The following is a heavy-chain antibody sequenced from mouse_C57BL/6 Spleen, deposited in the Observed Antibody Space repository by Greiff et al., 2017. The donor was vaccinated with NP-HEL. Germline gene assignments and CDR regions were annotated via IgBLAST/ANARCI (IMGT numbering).Heavy chain of an antibody. Sequence: QVQLQQPGAELVKPGASVKLSCKASGYTFTSYWMHWVKQRPGQGLEWIGMIHPNSGSTNYNEKFKSKATLTVDKSSSTAYMQLSSLTSEDSAVYYCARPDSNYGGAMDYWGQGTSVTVSS. V-gene: IGHV1-64*01. CDR2: IHPNSGST. CDR3: ARPDSNYGGAMDY. CDR1: GYTFTSYW. J-gene: IGHJ4*01. D-gene: IGHD2-5*01.